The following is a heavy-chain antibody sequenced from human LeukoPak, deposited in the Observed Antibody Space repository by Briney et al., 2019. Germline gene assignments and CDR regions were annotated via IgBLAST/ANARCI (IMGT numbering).Heavy chain of an antibody. J-gene: IGHJ4*02. CDR3: AKGSYYYDSADYFDY. CDR2: LSGSGGNT. Sequence: PGGSLSLSCAASGFTFSSYATSWVRQAPGKGLEWVSTLSGSGGNTCYADSVKGRVTISRDNSKNTLYLQMNSLRAEDTAVYHCAKGSYYYDSADYFDYWGQGTLVTVSS. CDR1: GFTFSSYA. D-gene: IGHD3-22*01. V-gene: IGHV3-23*01.